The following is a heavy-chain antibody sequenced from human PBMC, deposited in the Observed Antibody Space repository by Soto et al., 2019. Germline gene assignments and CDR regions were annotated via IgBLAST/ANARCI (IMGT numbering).Heavy chain of an antibody. CDR3: ARDGEVGIAAAGTEYYYGMDV. J-gene: IGHJ6*02. CDR2: IYYSGST. CDR1: VGSISSYY. D-gene: IGHD6-13*01. Sequence: PSETLSLTCTVSVGSISSYYWSWIRQPPGKGLEWIGYIYYSGSTNYNPSLKSRVTISVDTSKNQFSLKLSSVTAADTAVYYCARDGEVGIAAAGTEYYYGMDVWGQGTTVTVSS. V-gene: IGHV4-59*01.